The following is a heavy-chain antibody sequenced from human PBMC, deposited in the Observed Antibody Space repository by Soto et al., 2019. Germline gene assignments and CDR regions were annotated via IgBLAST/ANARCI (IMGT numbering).Heavy chain of an antibody. D-gene: IGHD4-17*01. V-gene: IGHV4-30-4*01. Sequence: LSLTCTVSGGSISSGTYYWSWIRQPPGKGLEWIGYIYHSGSSQYNPSLKSRVTISIDTSKNQFSLELRSVTAADTAVYYCARDLLDTTVDYYFDYWGPGRLVTVSS. CDR3: ARDLLDTTVDYYFDY. J-gene: IGHJ4*02. CDR1: GGSISSGTYY. CDR2: IYHSGSS.